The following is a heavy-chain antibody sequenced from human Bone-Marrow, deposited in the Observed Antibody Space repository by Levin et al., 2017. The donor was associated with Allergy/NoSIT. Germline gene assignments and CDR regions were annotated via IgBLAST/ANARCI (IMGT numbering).Heavy chain of an antibody. D-gene: IGHD5-12*01. J-gene: IGHJ6*02. CDR2: IRGKAFGGTR. Sequence: GESLKISCTTSGFTFGDNAIIWFRQAPGKGLEWVSFIRGKAFGGTREYAASVKGRFTISRDESKSAAYLQMNSLKTEDTAVYFCTRSCGGLATTRCGYYGMDVWGQGTTVTVSS. CDR3: TRSCGGLATTRCGYYGMDV. CDR1: GFTFGDNA. V-gene: IGHV3-49*03.